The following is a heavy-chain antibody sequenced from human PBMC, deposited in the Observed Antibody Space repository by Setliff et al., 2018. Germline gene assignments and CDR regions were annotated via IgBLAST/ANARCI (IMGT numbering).Heavy chain of an antibody. D-gene: IGHD2-21*02. J-gene: IGHJ4*02. V-gene: IGHV4-39*01. CDR2: FYSFGSI. Sequence: PSETLSLTCSVSGGSITSGGGFYWAWIRQPPGKELEWIGSFYSFGSIYYSPSLKNRVTISGDTSNNQFSLEVLSLTAADTAVYYCARGGGYWSYFEFWGQGSPVTVSS. CDR1: GGSITSGGGFY. CDR3: ARGGGYWSYFEF.